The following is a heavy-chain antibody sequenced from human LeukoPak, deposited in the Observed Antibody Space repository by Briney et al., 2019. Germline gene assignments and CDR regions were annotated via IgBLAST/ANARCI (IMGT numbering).Heavy chain of an antibody. CDR1: GFTFSSYG. V-gene: IGHV3-30*02. CDR3: AKVPYYYDSDDAFDI. Sequence: GGSLRLSCAASGFTFSSYGMHWVRQAPGKGLEWVAFIRYDGSNKYYADSVKGRFTISRDNSKNTLYLQMNSLRAEDTAVYYCAKVPYYYDSDDAFDIWGQGTMVTVSS. D-gene: IGHD3-22*01. J-gene: IGHJ3*02. CDR2: IRYDGSNK.